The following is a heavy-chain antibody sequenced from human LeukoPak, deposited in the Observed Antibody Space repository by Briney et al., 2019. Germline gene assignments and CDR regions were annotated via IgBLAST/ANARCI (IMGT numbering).Heavy chain of an antibody. CDR3: ARHTSSSWSDWFDP. CDR2: IRYDGINK. V-gene: IGHV3-30*02. D-gene: IGHD6-13*01. CDR1: GFTFNTYG. J-gene: IGHJ5*02. Sequence: GGSLRLSCAASGFTFNTYGMHWVRQAPGKGLEWVSFIRYDGINKYYADSVKGRFTISRDNSQNTLFLQMNSLRAEDTAIYYCARHTSSSWSDWFDPWGQGTLVTVSS.